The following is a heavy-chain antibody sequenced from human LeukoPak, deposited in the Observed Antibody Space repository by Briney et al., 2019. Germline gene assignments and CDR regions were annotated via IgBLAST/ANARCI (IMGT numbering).Heavy chain of an antibody. CDR1: GFTFSSYS. Sequence: GGSLRLSCAASGFTFSSYSMNWVRQAPGKGLEWVSSISSSSSYIYYADSVKGRFTISRDNAKNSLYLQMNSLRAEDTAVYYCARKKGSAAAGRTFDYWGQGTLVTVSS. J-gene: IGHJ4*02. CDR3: ARKKGSAAAGRTFDY. CDR2: ISSSSSYI. V-gene: IGHV3-21*01. D-gene: IGHD6-13*01.